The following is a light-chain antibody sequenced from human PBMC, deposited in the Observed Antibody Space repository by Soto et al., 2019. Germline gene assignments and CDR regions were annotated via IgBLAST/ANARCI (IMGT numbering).Light chain of an antibody. J-gene: IGKJ4*01. V-gene: IGKV3-20*01. CDR1: QSISGGY. Sequence: ENVLTQSPGTLSLSPGERATLSCRASQSISGGYLAWYQQIPGQAPRLLIYGSSNRASGIPGRFSASGSGTDFTLTISRLEPEDFAVYFCQQYGNSITFGGGTKVDIK. CDR3: QQYGNSIT. CDR2: GSS.